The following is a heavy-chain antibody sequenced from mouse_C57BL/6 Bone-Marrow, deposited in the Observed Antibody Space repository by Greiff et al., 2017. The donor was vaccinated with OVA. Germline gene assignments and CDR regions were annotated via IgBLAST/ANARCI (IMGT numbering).Heavy chain of an antibody. CDR1: GFSLTRYA. J-gene: IGHJ2*01. Sequence: VKLQESGPGLVAPSQSLSITCTVSGFSLTRYAISWVRQPPGKGLEWLGVIWTGGGTNYNSALKYRLSISKDNSKSQVVLKMNSLQTDDTARYYCARNFPLDGYYVGFDYWGQGTTLTVSS. CDR3: ARNFPLDGYYVGFDY. D-gene: IGHD2-3*01. V-gene: IGHV2-9-1*01. CDR2: IWTGGGT.